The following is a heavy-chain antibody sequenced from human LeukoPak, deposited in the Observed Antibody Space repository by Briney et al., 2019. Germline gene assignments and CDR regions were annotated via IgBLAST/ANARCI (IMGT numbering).Heavy chain of an antibody. CDR3: AKWGDYDILTGYYDSDY. J-gene: IGHJ4*02. CDR1: GFTFSNYA. CDR2: IVGSGATT. D-gene: IGHD3-9*01. Sequence: GGSLRHSCVASGFTFSNYAMSWVRQAPGKGLEWVSAIVGSGATTYYADSVKGRFTISRDNSKNTLFLQMNSLRAEDTAVYYCAKWGDYDILTGYYDSDYWGQGTLVTVSS. V-gene: IGHV3-23*01.